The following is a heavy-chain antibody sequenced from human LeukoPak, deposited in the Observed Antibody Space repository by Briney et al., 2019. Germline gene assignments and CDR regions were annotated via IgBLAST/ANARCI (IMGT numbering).Heavy chain of an antibody. CDR2: INPSGGST. CDR3: ARRVVAAIYGTYYYYMDV. D-gene: IGHD2-15*01. Sequence: GASVKVSCKASGYTFTSYYMHWVRQAPGQGLEWMGIINPSGGSTSYAQKFQGRVTITRNTSISTAYMELSSLRSEDTAVYYCARRVVAAIYGTYYYYMDVWGKGTTVTVSS. CDR1: GYTFTSYY. J-gene: IGHJ6*03. V-gene: IGHV1-46*01.